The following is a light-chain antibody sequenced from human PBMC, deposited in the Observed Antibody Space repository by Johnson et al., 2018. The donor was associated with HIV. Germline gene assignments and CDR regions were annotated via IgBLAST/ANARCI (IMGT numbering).Light chain of an antibody. CDR2: KNN. Sequence: QSVLTQPPSVSAAPGQKVTISCSGSSSTIGNNYVSWYQVLPGTAPKLLIYKNNERPSGIPDRFSGSKSGTSATLGITGLQTGDEAEYYCATWDASLSGVGVFGTGTKVTVL. CDR1: SSTIGNNY. V-gene: IGLV1-51*02. J-gene: IGLJ1*01. CDR3: ATWDASLSGVGV.